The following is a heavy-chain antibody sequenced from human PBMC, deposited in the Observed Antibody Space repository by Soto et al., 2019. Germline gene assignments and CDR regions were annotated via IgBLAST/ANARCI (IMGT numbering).Heavy chain of an antibody. V-gene: IGHV3-7*01. D-gene: IGHD3-3*01. CDR1: GFSCSSYW. CDR3: ARDRTLYYAFWSGYYTGHYFDY. J-gene: IGHJ4*02. CDR2: INQDGSEK. Sequence: EVQLVESGGGLVQPGGSLRLSCAASGFSCSSYWMSWVRQAPGKGLEWVANINQDGSEKYYVDSVKGRFTISRDNAKNSLYLQMHSLSAEDTAVYYCARDRTLYYAFWSGYYTGHYFDYWGQGTLVTVSS.